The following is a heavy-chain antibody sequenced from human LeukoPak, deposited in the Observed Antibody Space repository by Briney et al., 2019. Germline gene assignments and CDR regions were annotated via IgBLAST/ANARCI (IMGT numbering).Heavy chain of an antibody. CDR1: GGSFSAYY. J-gene: IGHJ3*02. Sequence: SETLSLTCGVHGGSFSAYYWSWIRQPPGEGLEWIGEINHSGTTYFNPSLKSRVTISVDTSKKQFSLRLSSVTAADTAVYYCARVAATGTDPGPFDIWGQGTMVTVSS. CDR3: ARVAATGTDPGPFDI. V-gene: IGHV4-34*01. CDR2: INHSGTT. D-gene: IGHD6-13*01.